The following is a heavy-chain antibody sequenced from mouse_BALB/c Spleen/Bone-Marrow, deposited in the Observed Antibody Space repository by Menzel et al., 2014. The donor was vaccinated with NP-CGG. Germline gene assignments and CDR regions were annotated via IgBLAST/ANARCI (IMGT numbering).Heavy chain of an antibody. Sequence: QVQLQQSGAELVRPGTSVKVSCKTSGYAFTDYLMEWLKRRPGQGLEWIGVINPGSGSTNYNEKFKDKATLTADKSSSTAYIQLSSLTSDDSVVYFCARYDGYFDYWGQGTTLTVSS. CDR2: INPGSGST. CDR3: ARYDGYFDY. D-gene: IGHD2-3*01. J-gene: IGHJ2*01. CDR1: GYAFTDYL. V-gene: IGHV1-54*01.